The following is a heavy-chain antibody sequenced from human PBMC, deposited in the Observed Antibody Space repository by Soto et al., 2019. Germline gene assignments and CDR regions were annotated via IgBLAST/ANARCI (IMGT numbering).Heavy chain of an antibody. V-gene: IGHV1-69*08. CDR3: AREFKACISVACYSPSDY. J-gene: IGHJ4*02. CDR1: GGTFSSYT. CDR2: TIHVFGTT. Sequence: QVQLVQSGAEVKKPGSSDKVSCKASGGTFSSYTITWVRQAPGHGHECMGSTIHVFGTTNYVQKFQGRVTITADTSTSTAYMELDSVRSVDTSIFYCAREFKACISVACYSPSDYWGQGTLSSVSS. D-gene: IGHD2-2*02.